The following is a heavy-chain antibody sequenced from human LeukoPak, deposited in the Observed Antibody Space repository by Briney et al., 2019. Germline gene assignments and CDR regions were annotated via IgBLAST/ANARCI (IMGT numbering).Heavy chain of an antibody. V-gene: IGHV4-59*08. CDR3: ARPSLDYGGIDAFDF. D-gene: IGHD4-23*01. J-gene: IGHJ3*01. CDR1: GGSISSYY. CDR2: IYYSGST. Sequence: PSETLSLTCTVSGGSISSYYWSWIRQPPGKGLEWIGFIYYSGSTNYNPSLKSRVTISVDTSKNQFSLKLSSVSAADTAVYYCARPSLDYGGIDAFDFWGQGTLVTVSS.